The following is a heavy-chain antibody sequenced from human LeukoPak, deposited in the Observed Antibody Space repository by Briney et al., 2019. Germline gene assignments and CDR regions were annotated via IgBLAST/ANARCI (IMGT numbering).Heavy chain of an antibody. Sequence: ASVKVSCKASGYTFTSYYMHWVRQAPGQGLEWMGIINPSGGSTSYAQKFQGRVTMTRDTSTSTVYMELSSLRSEDTAVYYCATDIVVVPAAMEGGDAFDIWGQGTMVTVSS. D-gene: IGHD2-2*01. CDR3: ATDIVVVPAAMEGGDAFDI. CDR1: GYTFTSYY. V-gene: IGHV1-46*01. CDR2: INPSGGST. J-gene: IGHJ3*02.